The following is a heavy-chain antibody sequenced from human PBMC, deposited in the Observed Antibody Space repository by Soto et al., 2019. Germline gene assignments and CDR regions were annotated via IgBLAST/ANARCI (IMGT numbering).Heavy chain of an antibody. CDR2: INPSGGNT. CDR3: ARMYTRGWSRWFDP. V-gene: IGHV1-8*02. Sequence: ASVKVSCQASGYTFTSYGISWVRQAPGQGLEWMGIINPSGGNTGYAQNFQGRVTMTRNTSISTAYMELSSLRSEDTAVYYCARMYTRGWSRWFDPWGQGTLVTVSS. D-gene: IGHD6-19*01. J-gene: IGHJ5*02. CDR1: GYTFTSYG.